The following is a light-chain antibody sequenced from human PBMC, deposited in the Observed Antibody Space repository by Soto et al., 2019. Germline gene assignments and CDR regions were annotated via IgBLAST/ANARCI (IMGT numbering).Light chain of an antibody. CDR2: DAS. J-gene: IGKJ4*01. Sequence: EFELTQSPGTLSLSPGEIATLSCRASQTVRNNYLAWYQQKPGQAPRLLIYDASSRATGIPDRFSGGGSGTDFTLTISRLEPEDVAVYYCQQFSSYPLTLGGGTKVDI. CDR1: QTVRNNY. CDR3: QQFSSYPLT. V-gene: IGKV3-20*01.